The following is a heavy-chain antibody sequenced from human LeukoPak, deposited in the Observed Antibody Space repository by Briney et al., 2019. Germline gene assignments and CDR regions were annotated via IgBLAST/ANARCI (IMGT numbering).Heavy chain of an antibody. CDR3: ARDRRGRFLEIDY. J-gene: IGHJ4*02. Sequence: SVKVSCKASGGAFSSYAISWVRQAPGQGLEWMGGIIPIFGTANYAQKFQGRVTITTDESTSTAYMELSGLRSEDTAVYYCARDRRGRFLEIDYWGQGTLVTVSS. D-gene: IGHD3-3*01. CDR2: IIPIFGTA. V-gene: IGHV1-69*05. CDR1: GGAFSSYA.